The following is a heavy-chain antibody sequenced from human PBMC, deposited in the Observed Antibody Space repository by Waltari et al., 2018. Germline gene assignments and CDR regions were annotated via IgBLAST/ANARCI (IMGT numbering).Heavy chain of an antibody. V-gene: IGHV3-66*02. CDR2: MYSAGST. Sequence: EVQLVESGGGFVHPGGALRLSCAASGFAVRSNNMAWVRQAPGKGLEWVSIMYSAGSTYYEDSVMGRVTNSRDISKNTLHLQMNRLTTEDTATYYCATARDEQTAMVYFDHWGEGSLVSVSS. J-gene: IGHJ4*02. CDR1: GFAVRSNN. CDR3: ATARDEQTAMVYFDH. D-gene: IGHD5-18*01.